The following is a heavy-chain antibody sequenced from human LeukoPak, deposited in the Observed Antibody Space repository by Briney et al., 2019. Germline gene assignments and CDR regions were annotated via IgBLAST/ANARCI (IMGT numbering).Heavy chain of an antibody. CDR2: IYYSGST. Sequence: SETLSLTCTVSGGSISSGDYYWSWIRQPPGKGLEWIGYIYYSGSTYYNPSLKSRVTISVDTSKNQFSLKLSSVTAADTAVYYCARASSGWYFDYWGQGTLVTVSS. CDR1: GGSISSGDYY. J-gene: IGHJ4*02. D-gene: IGHD6-19*01. CDR3: ARASSGWYFDY. V-gene: IGHV4-30-4*08.